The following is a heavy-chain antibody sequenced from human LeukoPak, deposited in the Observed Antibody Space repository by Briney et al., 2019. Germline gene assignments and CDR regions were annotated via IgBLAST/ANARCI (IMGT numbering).Heavy chain of an antibody. CDR3: AIDAWELPLDAFDI. J-gene: IGHJ3*02. V-gene: IGHV3-48*02. CDR2: ISTDSSSI. Sequence: QAGGSLRLSCAASGFTFSTYNMNWVRQAPGKGLEWVSYISTDSSSIYDADSVKGRFTISRDNAKNSLYLQMNSLRDEDTAVYYCAIDAWELPLDAFDIWGQGTMVTVSS. D-gene: IGHD1-26*01. CDR1: GFTFSTYN.